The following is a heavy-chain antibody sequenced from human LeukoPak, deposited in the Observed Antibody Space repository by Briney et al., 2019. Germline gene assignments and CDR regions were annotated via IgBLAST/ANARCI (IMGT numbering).Heavy chain of an antibody. CDR3: ARAPIRSGGNLDV. J-gene: IGHJ6*03. CDR2: ISYDGSNK. CDR1: GFTFSSYG. V-gene: IGHV3-30*03. Sequence: GGSLRLSCAASGFTFSSYGMHWVRQAPGKGLEWVAVISYDGSNKYYADSVKGRFTISRDNSKNTLYLQMNSLRTEDTAVYYCARAPIRSGGNLDVWGKGTTVTVFS. D-gene: IGHD4-23*01.